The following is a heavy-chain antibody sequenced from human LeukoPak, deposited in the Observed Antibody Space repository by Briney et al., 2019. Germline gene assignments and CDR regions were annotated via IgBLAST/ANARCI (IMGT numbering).Heavy chain of an antibody. CDR2: ISGSGGST. D-gene: IGHD3-22*01. Sequence: PGGSLRLSCAASGLTFSSHWMHWVRQAPGKGLEWVSAISGSGGSTYYADSVKGRFTISRDNSKNTLYVQMNSLRAEDTAVYYCAKGYTSSMIVRWFDPWGQGTLVTVSS. J-gene: IGHJ5*02. CDR3: AKGYTSSMIVRWFDP. V-gene: IGHV3-23*01. CDR1: GLTFSSHW.